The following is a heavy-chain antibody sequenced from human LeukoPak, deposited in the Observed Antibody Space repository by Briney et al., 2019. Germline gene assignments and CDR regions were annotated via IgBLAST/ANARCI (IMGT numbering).Heavy chain of an antibody. D-gene: IGHD6-13*01. CDR3: ASYSSMYYFDY. CDR2: IYSVGST. V-gene: IGHV3-53*01. Sequence: GGTLRLSCAASGFTFSSYGMSWVRQAPGKGLEWVSVIYSVGSTYYADSVKGRFTISRDNSKNTLYLQMNSLRAEDTAVYYCASYSSMYYFDYWGQGTLVTVSS. J-gene: IGHJ4*02. CDR1: GFTFSSYG.